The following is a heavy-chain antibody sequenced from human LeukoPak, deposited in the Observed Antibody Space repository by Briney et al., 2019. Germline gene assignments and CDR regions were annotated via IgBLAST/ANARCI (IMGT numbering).Heavy chain of an antibody. D-gene: IGHD6-13*01. CDR1: GGSISSYY. V-gene: IGHV4-4*07. CDR3: ARVGLYSSSWYFDY. J-gene: IGHJ4*02. Sequence: SETLSLTCTVSGGSISSYYWSWIRQPAGKGLEWIGRIYTSGSTNYNPSLKSRVTMSVDTSKNQFSLKLSSVTAADTAVYYCARVGLYSSSWYFDYWGRGTLVTVSS. CDR2: IYTSGST.